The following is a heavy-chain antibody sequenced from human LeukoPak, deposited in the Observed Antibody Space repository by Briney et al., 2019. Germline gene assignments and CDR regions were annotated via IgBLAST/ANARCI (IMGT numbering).Heavy chain of an antibody. CDR3: ARSHYDFWSDYARDAFDI. D-gene: IGHD3-3*01. Sequence: ASVKVSCKASGYTFTSYGISWVRQAPGQGLEWMGWISAYNGNTNYAQKLQGRVTMTTDTPTSTAYMELRSLRSDDTAVYYCARSHYDFWSDYARDAFDIWGQGIMVTVSS. CDR1: GYTFTSYG. J-gene: IGHJ3*02. V-gene: IGHV1-18*01. CDR2: ISAYNGNT.